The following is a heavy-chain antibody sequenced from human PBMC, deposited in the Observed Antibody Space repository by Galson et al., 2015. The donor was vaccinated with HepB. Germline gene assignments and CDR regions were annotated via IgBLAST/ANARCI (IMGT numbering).Heavy chain of an antibody. CDR3: ATGGPDYYDSSGYYHTFDY. Sequence: SVKVSCKVSGYTLTELSMHWVRQAPGKGLEWMGGFDPEDGETIYAQKFQGRVTMTEDTSTDTAYMELSSLGSEDTAVYYCATGGPDYYDSSGYYHTFDYWGQGTLVTVSS. CDR1: GYTLTELS. J-gene: IGHJ4*02. CDR2: FDPEDGET. V-gene: IGHV1-24*01. D-gene: IGHD3-22*01.